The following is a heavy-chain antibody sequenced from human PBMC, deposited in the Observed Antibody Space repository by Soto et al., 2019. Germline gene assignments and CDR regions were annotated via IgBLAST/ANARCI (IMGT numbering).Heavy chain of an antibody. D-gene: IGHD6-19*01. Sequence: PGESLKISCHTSGYYFSIYWSVWVRQRPGEGLEWVGIIDPSDSETKYNPSFQGQVTISVDRSINTAYLQWSSLEASDSAIYYCARRTTSGWYIGDFDFWGQGTPVTVSS. CDR1: GYYFSIYW. CDR3: ARRTTSGWYIGDFDF. J-gene: IGHJ4*02. CDR2: IDPSDSET. V-gene: IGHV5-51*01.